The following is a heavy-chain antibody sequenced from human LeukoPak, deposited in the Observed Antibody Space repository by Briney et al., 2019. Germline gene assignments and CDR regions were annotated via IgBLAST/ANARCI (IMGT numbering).Heavy chain of an antibody. V-gene: IGHV1-18*01. CDR3: ARDSVTGPGSYGKLLRPSHYYGMDV. CDR2: ISAYNGNT. D-gene: IGHD3-10*01. J-gene: IGHJ6*02. Sequence: ASVKVSCKASGYTFTSYGISWVRQAPGQGLEWMGWISAYNGNTNYAQKLQGRVTMTTDTSTSTAYMELRSLRSDDAAVYYCARDSVTGPGSYGKLLRPSHYYGMDVWGQGTTVTVSS. CDR1: GYTFTSYG.